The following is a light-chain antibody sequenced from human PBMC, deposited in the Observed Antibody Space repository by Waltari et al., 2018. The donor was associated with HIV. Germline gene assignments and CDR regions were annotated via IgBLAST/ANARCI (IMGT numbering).Light chain of an antibody. V-gene: IGLV2-11*01. Sequence: QSALTQPRSVSGSPGQSVTISCTGPSSDVGGYNYVHWYQHHPGKAPKFMIYDVTKRPSGVPDRFSGSKSGNTASLTISGLQAEDEADYYCCSYAGRYTYVFGTGTKVTVL. J-gene: IGLJ1*01. CDR1: SSDVGGYNY. CDR2: DVT. CDR3: CSYAGRYTYV.